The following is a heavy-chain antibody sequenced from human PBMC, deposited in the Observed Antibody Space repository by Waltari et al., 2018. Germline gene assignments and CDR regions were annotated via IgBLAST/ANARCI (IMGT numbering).Heavy chain of an antibody. CDR3: AIDTGYSSPRGY. CDR2: IYYSGIT. V-gene: IGHV4-39*02. D-gene: IGHD6-19*01. Sequence: QLQLQESGPGLVKPSETLSLTCTVSGGSISNSSYYWGWIRQPPGKGLEWMGSIYYSGITYHSPSLKSRATISVDTSNNQFPLKLSSVTAADTAVYYCAIDTGYSSPRGYWGQGTLVSVSS. CDR1: GGSISNSSYY. J-gene: IGHJ4*02.